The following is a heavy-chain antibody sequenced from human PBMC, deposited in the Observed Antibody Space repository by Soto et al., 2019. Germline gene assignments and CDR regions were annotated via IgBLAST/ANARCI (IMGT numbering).Heavy chain of an antibody. Sequence: GASVKVSCKASGYTFTTYAIHWVRQAPGQRLEWIGWIVVGSGNTNYAQKFQERVTITRDMSTSTAYMELSSLRSEDTAVYYCAASSYGGNSLNWFDPWGQGTLVTVSS. V-gene: IGHV1-58*02. CDR2: IVVGSGNT. CDR3: AASSYGGNSLNWFDP. J-gene: IGHJ5*02. CDR1: GYTFTTYA. D-gene: IGHD2-21*02.